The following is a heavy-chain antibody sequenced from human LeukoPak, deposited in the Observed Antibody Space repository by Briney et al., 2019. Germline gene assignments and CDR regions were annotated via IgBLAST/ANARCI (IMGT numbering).Heavy chain of an antibody. V-gene: IGHV7-4-1*02. Sequence: ASVKVSCKASGGTFSSYAISWVRQAPGQGLEWMGWINTNTGNPTYAQGFTGRFVFSLDTSVSTAYLQISSLKAEDTAVYFCARGGYYGSGSPGDYWGQGTLVTVSS. CDR2: INTNTGNP. D-gene: IGHD3-10*01. CDR3: ARGGYYGSGSPGDY. J-gene: IGHJ4*02. CDR1: GGTFSSYA.